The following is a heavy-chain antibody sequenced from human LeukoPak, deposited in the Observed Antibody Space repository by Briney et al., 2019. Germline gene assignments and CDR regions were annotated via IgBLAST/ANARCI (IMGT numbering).Heavy chain of an antibody. CDR1: GFTFSSYG. CDR3: ASNHGGRDDYGGKSGGWFDP. D-gene: IGHD4-23*01. Sequence: GGSLRLSCAASGFTFSSYGMHWVRQAPGKGLEWVAVIWYDGSNKYYADSVKGRFTISRDNSKNTLYLQMNSLRAEDTAVYYCASNHGGRDDYGGKSGGWFDPWGQGTLVTVSS. V-gene: IGHV3-33*01. J-gene: IGHJ5*02. CDR2: IWYDGSNK.